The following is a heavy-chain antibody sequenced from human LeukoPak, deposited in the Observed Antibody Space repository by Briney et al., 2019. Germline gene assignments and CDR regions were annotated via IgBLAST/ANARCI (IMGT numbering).Heavy chain of an antibody. CDR1: GYTLTSYD. J-gene: IGHJ4*02. D-gene: IGHD3-9*01. Sequence: PSVKVSCKASGYTLTSYDINCVRQATGQGLEWRGWMNPNSGNTGHAQKLQGRVNITRNTSISTAYVALSSVRSEDMGVYYCAKGGKYDILNGFPRSRLLGDYWGQGTLVTVSS. CDR2: MNPNSGNT. CDR3: AKGGKYDILNGFPRSRLLGDY. V-gene: IGHV1-8*03.